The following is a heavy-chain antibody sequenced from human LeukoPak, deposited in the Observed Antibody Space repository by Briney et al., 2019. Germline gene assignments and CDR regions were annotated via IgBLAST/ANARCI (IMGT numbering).Heavy chain of an antibody. CDR2: ICGSGGST. CDR1: GFTFSSYA. CDR3: AKDGYYYDSSGDY. J-gene: IGHJ4*02. D-gene: IGHD3-22*01. Sequence: GESLRLSCAVSGFTFSSYATSWVRQAPGKGLEWFSAICGSGGSTYYADSVKGRFTISRDNSKNTLYLQMNSLRAEDTAVYYCAKDGYYYDSSGDYWGQGTLVTVSS. V-gene: IGHV3-23*01.